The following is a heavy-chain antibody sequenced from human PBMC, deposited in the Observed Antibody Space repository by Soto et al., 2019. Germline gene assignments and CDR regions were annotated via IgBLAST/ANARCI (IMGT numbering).Heavy chain of an antibody. CDR2: IAYDGNEK. J-gene: IGHJ6*02. Sequence: QVQLVESGGGVVQPGTSLRLSCAASGFTFKTHAMHWVRQAPGKGREWMAVIAYDGNEKFYADSVKGRFTISRDNSKNAVYLQINTLRNEDTAVYYCGKDVGDYVPYYYGVDVWGQGTTVTVSS. D-gene: IGHD1-26*01. V-gene: IGHV3-30*18. CDR1: GFTFKTHA. CDR3: GKDVGDYVPYYYGVDV.